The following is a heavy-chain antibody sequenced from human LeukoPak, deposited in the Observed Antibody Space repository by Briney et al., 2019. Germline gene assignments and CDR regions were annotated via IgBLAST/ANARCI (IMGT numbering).Heavy chain of an antibody. J-gene: IGHJ4*02. V-gene: IGHV1-2*02. CDR1: RYTFTAYY. Sequence: GASVKPSCKASRYTFTAYYIHSVRQAPGHGLEWWGWINPKRIGTNNAQKFQGRVTMTRDTSTSTAYMELRSLRSDDTAVYYCARGLYLEGSSSYAAGRERFRDYWGQGTLVTVSS. CDR3: ARGLYLEGSSSYAAGRERFRDY. CDR2: INPKRIGT. D-gene: IGHD6-13*01.